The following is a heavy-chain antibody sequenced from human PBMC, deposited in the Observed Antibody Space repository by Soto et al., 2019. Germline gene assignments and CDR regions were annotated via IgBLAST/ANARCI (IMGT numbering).Heavy chain of an antibody. Sequence: PGESLKISCKGSGYSFTSYWISWVRQMPGKGLEWMGRIDPSDSYTNYSPSFQGHVTISADKSIITAYLQWSSLKASDTSMYDCARTVDSSGWYTGDAFDIWGRGPMVAVSS. J-gene: IGHJ3*02. D-gene: IGHD6-19*01. V-gene: IGHV5-10-1*01. CDR2: IDPSDSYT. CDR1: GYSFTSYW. CDR3: ARTVDSSGWYTGDAFDI.